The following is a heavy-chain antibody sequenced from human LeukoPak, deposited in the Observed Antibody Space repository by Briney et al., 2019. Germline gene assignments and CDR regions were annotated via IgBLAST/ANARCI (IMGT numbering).Heavy chain of an antibody. Sequence: PGESLRLSCAASGFTFSGHSMSWVRQTPGKGLEWVTSISTSSSFIYYADSVKGRFTISRHNARNSLYLQMNSLRAEDTAVYYCARGSSGWSYFDYWGQGTLVTVSS. CDR2: ISTSSSFI. CDR3: ARGSSGWSYFDY. CDR1: GFTFSGHS. V-gene: IGHV3-21*01. J-gene: IGHJ4*02. D-gene: IGHD6-19*01.